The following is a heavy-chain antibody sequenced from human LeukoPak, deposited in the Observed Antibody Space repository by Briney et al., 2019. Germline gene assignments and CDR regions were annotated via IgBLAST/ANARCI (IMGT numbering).Heavy chain of an antibody. CDR2: IDWDDDK. CDR1: GFSLSTSGMR. D-gene: IGHD3-10*01. CDR3: ARSITMVRGVSNWFDP. Sequence: RESGPALVKPTQTLTLTCTFSGFSLSTSGMRVSWIRHPPGKALEWLALIDWDDDKYYSTSLKTRLTISKDTSKNQVVLTMTNMDPVDTATYYCARSITMVRGVSNWFDPWGQGTLVTVSS. V-gene: IGHV2-70*01. J-gene: IGHJ5*02.